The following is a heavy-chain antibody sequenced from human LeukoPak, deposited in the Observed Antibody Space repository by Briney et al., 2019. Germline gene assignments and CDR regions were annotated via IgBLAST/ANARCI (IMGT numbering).Heavy chain of an antibody. J-gene: IGHJ4*02. D-gene: IGHD3-10*01. CDR2: INPNNGNL. V-gene: IGHV1-8*03. CDR1: GYTFTSYG. Sequence: ASVKVSCKASGYTFTSYGISWVRQAPGQGLEWMGWINPNNGNLGYAQKFQGRVTITRNTPISTAYMELSSLTSEDTAVYYCARDPVALVRGVIINSFDYWGQGTLVTVSS. CDR3: ARDPVALVRGVIINSFDY.